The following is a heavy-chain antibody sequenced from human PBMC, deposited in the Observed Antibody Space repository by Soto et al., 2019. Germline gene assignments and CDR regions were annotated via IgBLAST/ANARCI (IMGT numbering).Heavy chain of an antibody. CDR2: IIPIFGTA. CDR1: GGTFSSYA. CDR3: ARVPFSGSYGRVEYYFDY. J-gene: IGHJ4*02. V-gene: IGHV1-69*01. Sequence: QVQLVQSGAEVKKPGSSVKVSCKASGGTFSSYAISWVRQVPGQGLEWMGGIIPIFGTANYAQKFQGRVTITADESTSTAYMELSSLRSEDTAVYYCARVPFSGSYGRVEYYFDYWGQGTLVTVSS. D-gene: IGHD1-26*01.